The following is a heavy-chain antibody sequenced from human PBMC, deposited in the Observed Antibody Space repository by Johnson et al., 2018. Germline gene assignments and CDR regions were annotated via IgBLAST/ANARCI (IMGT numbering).Heavy chain of an antibody. Sequence: VQLVESGGGLVQPGGCLRLSCAASVFTFSSYWMSWVRQAPGKGLEWLANINQDGSEKYYVDSVRGRFTISRDNAKNTLFLQMNSLRVEATALDYCARGNGHGFDMWGQGTMVTVSS. CDR3: ARGNGHGFDM. CDR1: VFTFSSYW. D-gene: IGHD1-1*01. CDR2: INQDGSEK. V-gene: IGHV3-7*01. J-gene: IGHJ3*02.